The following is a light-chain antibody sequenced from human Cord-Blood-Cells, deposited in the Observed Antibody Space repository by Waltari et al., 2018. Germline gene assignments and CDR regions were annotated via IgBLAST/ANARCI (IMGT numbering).Light chain of an antibody. CDR2: DTS. V-gene: IGLV7-46*01. CDR3: LLSYSGARGV. Sequence: QAVVTPEPSLTVSPGGAVTLTCGSSTGPVPSGHYPFWFQQTPGQAPRTLIYDTSNKHSWTPARFSGSLLGGKAALTLSGAQPEDEAEYYCLLSYSGARGVFGGGTKLTVL. CDR1: TGPVPSGHY. J-gene: IGLJ3*02.